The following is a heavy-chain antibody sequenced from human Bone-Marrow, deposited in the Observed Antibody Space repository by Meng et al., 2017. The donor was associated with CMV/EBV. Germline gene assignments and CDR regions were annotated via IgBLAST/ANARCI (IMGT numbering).Heavy chain of an antibody. CDR1: GGSFRGYY. J-gene: IGHJ4*02. CDR2: INHSGST. D-gene: IGHD2-2*01. CDR3: TGYQLLGSISYFDY. Sequence: QMGLQQWGEGLVWPSLTLSFTAAVYGGSFRGYYWSGTRQAQGKGREWIGEINHSGSTNYNTSLKSRVTISVDTSKTQFSLMLSSVTDADTAVYYCTGYQLLGSISYFDYWGQGTLVTVSS. V-gene: IGHV4-34*01.